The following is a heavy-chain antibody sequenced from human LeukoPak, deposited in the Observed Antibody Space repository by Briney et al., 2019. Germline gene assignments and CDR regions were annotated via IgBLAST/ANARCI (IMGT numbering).Heavy chain of an antibody. CDR3: ARHPDTAAAGSFPDWFDP. V-gene: IGHV5-51*01. CDR1: GYSFTSYW. D-gene: IGHD6-13*01. J-gene: IGHJ5*02. CDR2: IYPGDSGT. Sequence: GESLKISCKGSGYSFTSYWIGWVRQMPGKGLEWMGIIYPGDSGTRYSPSFQGQVTISADKSISTAYLQWSSLKASDTAMYYCARHPDTAAAGSFPDWFDPWGQGTLVTVSS.